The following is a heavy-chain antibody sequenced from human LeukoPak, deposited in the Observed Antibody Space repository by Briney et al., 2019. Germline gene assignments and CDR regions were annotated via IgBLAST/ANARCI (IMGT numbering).Heavy chain of an antibody. CDR2: IRYDGSNK. J-gene: IGHJ4*02. V-gene: IGHV3-30*02. CDR1: GFTFSSYG. D-gene: IGHD3-22*01. Sequence: GGSLRLSCAASGFTFSSYGMHWVRQAPGKGLEWMAFIRYDGSNKYYADFVKGRFTISRDNSKNTLYLQMNSLRAEDTAVYYCAKDSGYYAGYFDYWGQGTLVTVSS. CDR3: AKDSGYYAGYFDY.